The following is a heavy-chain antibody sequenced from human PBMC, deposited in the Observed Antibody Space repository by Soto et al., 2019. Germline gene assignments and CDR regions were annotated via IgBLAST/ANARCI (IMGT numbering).Heavy chain of an antibody. J-gene: IGHJ4*02. Sequence: VGSLRLSCTSSVFTLNYYWMHCVRQAPGKWLVWVSRINSDGSTTNYADSVKGRFTISRDNAKNTLYLEMNSLRAEDTAVYYCANFYSGSYSTYWGQGTLVTVSS. D-gene: IGHD1-26*01. CDR2: INSDGSTT. V-gene: IGHV3-74*01. CDR3: ANFYSGSYSTY. CDR1: VFTLNYYW.